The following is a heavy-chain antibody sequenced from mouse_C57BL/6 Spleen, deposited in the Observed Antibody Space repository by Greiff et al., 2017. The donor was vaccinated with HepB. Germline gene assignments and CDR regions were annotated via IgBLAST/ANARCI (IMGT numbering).Heavy chain of an antibody. D-gene: IGHD2-4*01. Sequence: EVQRVESEGGLVQPGSSMKLTCTASGFTLSDYYMAWVRQVPEKGLEWVANINYDGSRTYYLDSLKSRFIISKDNVKNILYLQMSSLKSEDTATYYCARGYDYDLAWFAYWGQGTLVTVSA. CDR3: ARGYDYDLAWFAY. CDR1: GFTLSDYY. J-gene: IGHJ3*01. CDR2: INYDGSRT. V-gene: IGHV5-16*01.